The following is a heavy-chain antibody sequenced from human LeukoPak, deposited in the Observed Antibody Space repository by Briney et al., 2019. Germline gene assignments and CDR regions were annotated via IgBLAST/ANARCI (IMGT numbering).Heavy chain of an antibody. Sequence: PGGSLRLSCAASGFTFSSYEMNWVRQAPGKGLEWVSYISSSGSTIYYADSVKGRFTISRDNAKNSLYLQMNSLRAEDTAVYYCARVNYYGSRRGYGMDVWGQGTTVTVSS. CDR2: ISSSGSTI. V-gene: IGHV3-48*03. D-gene: IGHD3-10*01. CDR3: ARVNYYGSRRGYGMDV. J-gene: IGHJ6*02. CDR1: GFTFSSYE.